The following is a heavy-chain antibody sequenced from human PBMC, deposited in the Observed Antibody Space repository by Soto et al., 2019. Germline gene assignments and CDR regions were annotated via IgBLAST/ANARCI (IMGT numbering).Heavy chain of an antibody. V-gene: IGHV3-21*01. D-gene: IGHD6-13*01. J-gene: IGHJ6*02. CDR3: ARDQGGSSWSGGRYYYYGMDV. CDR2: ISSSSSYI. Sequence: GVLRVSCAASGFTFSSYSMNWVRQAPGKGLEWVSSISSSSSYIYYADSVKGRFTISRDNAKNSLYLQMNSLRAEDTAVYYCARDQGGSSWSGGRYYYYGMDVWCQTTTVTVSS. CDR1: GFTFSSYS.